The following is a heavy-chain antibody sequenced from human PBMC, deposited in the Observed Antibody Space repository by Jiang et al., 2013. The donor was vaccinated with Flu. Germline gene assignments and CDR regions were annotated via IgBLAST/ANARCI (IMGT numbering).Heavy chain of an antibody. CDR3: ARTFGVAAYFDY. J-gene: IGHJ4*02. V-gene: IGHV4-34*01. CDR1: GGSFSGYY. D-gene: IGHD3-3*01. Sequence: LLKPSETLSLTCAVYGGSFSGYYWSWIRQPPGKGLEWIGEINHSGSTNYNPSLKSRVTISVDTSKNQFSLKLSSVTAADTAVYYCARTFGVAAYFDYWGQGTLVTVS. CDR2: INHSGST.